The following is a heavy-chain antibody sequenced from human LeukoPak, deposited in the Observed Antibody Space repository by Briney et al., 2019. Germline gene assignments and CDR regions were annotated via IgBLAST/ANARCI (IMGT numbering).Heavy chain of an antibody. V-gene: IGHV3-66*01. CDR1: GFTVSNNY. Sequence: GGSLRLSCAASGFTVSNNYMSWVRQTPGKGLEWVSVIYAGGSTYYADSVKGRLTISRDNSKDTLDLQMTSLRVEDTAVYFCARGLYGSGTGDYWGLGTLVTVSS. D-gene: IGHD3-10*01. J-gene: IGHJ4*02. CDR2: IYAGGST. CDR3: ARGLYGSGTGDY.